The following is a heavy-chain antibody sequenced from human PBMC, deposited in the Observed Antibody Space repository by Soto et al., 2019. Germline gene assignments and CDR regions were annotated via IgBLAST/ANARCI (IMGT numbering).Heavy chain of an antibody. J-gene: IGHJ5*02. D-gene: IGHD1-7*01. Sequence: QVQLVQSGAEVKKTGASVKDSCKASGYTFTSYAMHWVRQAPGQRLEWMGWINAGNGNTKYSQKFQGRVTITRDTSASTAYMELSSLRSEDTAVYYCARDFDNWNYEVWFDPWGQGTLVTVSS. CDR1: GYTFTSYA. CDR2: INAGNGNT. V-gene: IGHV1-3*01. CDR3: ARDFDNWNYEVWFDP.